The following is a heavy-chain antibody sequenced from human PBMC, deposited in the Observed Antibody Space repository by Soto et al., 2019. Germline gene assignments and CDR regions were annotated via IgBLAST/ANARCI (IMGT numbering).Heavy chain of an antibody. V-gene: IGHV4-39*01. J-gene: IGHJ4*02. CDR2: IYYSGST. Sequence: SETLSLTCTVSGGSISSSSYYWGWIRQPPGKGLEWIGSIYYSGSTYYNPSLKSRVTISVDTSKNQFSLKLSSVTAADTAVYYCASHAKYYYDSSGYYPPYFDYWGQGTLVTVSS. CDR1: GGSISSSSYY. CDR3: ASHAKYYYDSSGYYPPYFDY. D-gene: IGHD3-22*01.